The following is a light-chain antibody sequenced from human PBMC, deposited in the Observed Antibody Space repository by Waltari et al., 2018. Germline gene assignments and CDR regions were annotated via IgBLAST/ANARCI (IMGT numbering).Light chain of an antibody. Sequence: ASPRRAHRYSAWSQKKSCQSPRQLSYGAASRSACIPDRFSGSGSRTDFTFTISRLEPEESALYYCQQYGSSIMYTFGQGTKLESK. V-gene: IGKV3-20*01. J-gene: IGKJ2*01. CDR1: PRRAHRY. CDR3: QQYGSSIMYT. CDR2: GAA.